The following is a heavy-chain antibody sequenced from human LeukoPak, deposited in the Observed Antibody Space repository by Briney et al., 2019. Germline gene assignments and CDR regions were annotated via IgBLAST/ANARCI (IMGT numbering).Heavy chain of an antibody. CDR1: GFTFSSYE. D-gene: IGHD1-26*01. J-gene: IGHJ6*02. CDR3: ARDSPQGAQGYYGMDV. CDR2: ISSSGSTI. V-gene: IGHV3-48*03. Sequence: GGSLRLSCAASGFTFSSYEMNWVRQAPGKGLEWVSYISSSGSTIYYADSVKGRFTISRDNAKNSLYLQMNSLRAEDTAVYYCARDSPQGAQGYYGMDVWGQGTTVTVSS.